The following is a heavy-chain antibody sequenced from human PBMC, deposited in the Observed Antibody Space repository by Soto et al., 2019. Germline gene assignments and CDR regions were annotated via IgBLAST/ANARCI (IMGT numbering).Heavy chain of an antibody. CDR3: ARDGSSGYYFVGTANWFDP. D-gene: IGHD3-22*01. CDR2: INPSGGST. V-gene: IGHV1-46*01. Sequence: QVQLVQSGAEVKKPGASVKVSCKASGYTFTSYYMHWVRQAPGQGLEWMGIINPSGGSTSYEQKFQGRVTMTRDTSTSTVYMELSSLRSEDTAVYYCARDGSSGYYFVGTANWFDPWGQGTLVTVSS. J-gene: IGHJ5*02. CDR1: GYTFTSYY.